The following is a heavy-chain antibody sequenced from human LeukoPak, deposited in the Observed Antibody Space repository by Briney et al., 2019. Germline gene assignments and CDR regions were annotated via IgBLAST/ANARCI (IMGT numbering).Heavy chain of an antibody. D-gene: IGHD6-6*01. V-gene: IGHV4-34*01. J-gene: IGHJ6*03. CDR1: GGSFSGYY. CDR2: INHSGST. CDR3: ARGGEYSSSPWNYYYYYYYMDV. Sequence: SETLSLTCAVYGGSFSGYYWSWIRQPPGKGLEWIGEINHSGSTNYNPSLKSRVTISVDTSKNQFSLKLSSVTAADTAVYYCARGGEYSSSPWNYYYYYYYMDVWGKGTTVTVSS.